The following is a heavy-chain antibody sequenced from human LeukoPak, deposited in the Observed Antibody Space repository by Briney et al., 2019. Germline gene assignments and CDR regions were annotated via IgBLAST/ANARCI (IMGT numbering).Heavy chain of an antibody. CDR3: ARGGGGYEGFGFDY. CDR1: GGSISSSSYY. D-gene: IGHD5-12*01. Sequence: SETLSLTCTVSGGSISSSSYYWGWIRQPPGKGLEWIGSIYYSGSTYYNPSLKSRVTMTVDTSKNQFSLKLSSVTAADTAVYYCARGGGGYEGFGFDYWGQGTLVTVSS. J-gene: IGHJ4*02. V-gene: IGHV4-39*07. CDR2: IYYSGST.